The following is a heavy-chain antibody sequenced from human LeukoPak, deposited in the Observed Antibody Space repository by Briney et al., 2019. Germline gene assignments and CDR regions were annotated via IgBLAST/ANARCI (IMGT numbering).Heavy chain of an antibody. V-gene: IGHV4-39*07. CDR1: GGSISSSSYY. Sequence: SETLSLTCTVSGGSISSSSYYWGWIRQPPGKGLEWIGSIYYSGSTYYNPSLKSRVTISVDTSKNQFSLKLSSVTAADTAVYYCARSTMTTGEKGFDPWGQGTLVTVSS. CDR3: ARSTMTTGEKGFDP. J-gene: IGHJ5*02. CDR2: IYYSGST. D-gene: IGHD4-17*01.